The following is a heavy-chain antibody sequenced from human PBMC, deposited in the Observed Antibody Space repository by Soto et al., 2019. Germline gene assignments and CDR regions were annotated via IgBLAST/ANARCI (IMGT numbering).Heavy chain of an antibody. CDR2: ISGSGGST. CDR3: AKDRGGGLLLFGDFRGHHNASATRAQRTLAIGSAGM. J-gene: IGHJ6*01. CDR1: GFTFSSYA. D-gene: IGHD3-10*01. V-gene: IGHV3-23*01. Sequence: PGGSLRLSCAASGFTFSSYAMSWYRHTPGKGREWVSAISGSGGSTYYADSVKGRFTISRDNSKNTLYLQMNSLRAEDTAVYYCAKDRGGGLLLFGDFRGHHNASATRAQRTLAIGSAGM.